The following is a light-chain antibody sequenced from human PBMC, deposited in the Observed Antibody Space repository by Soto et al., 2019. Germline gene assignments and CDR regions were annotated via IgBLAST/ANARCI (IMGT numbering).Light chain of an antibody. Sequence: QSVLTQPPSASGTPGQMVTISCSGSSSNIGSNTVNWYQQLPGMDPKLLIYNNSQRPSGVPDRFSGSKSGTSASLAISGLQSEDAADYYCAAWDDSLRGLEFGGGTKMTVL. CDR3: AAWDDSLRGLE. CDR1: SSNIGSNT. V-gene: IGLV1-44*01. CDR2: NNS. J-gene: IGLJ2*01.